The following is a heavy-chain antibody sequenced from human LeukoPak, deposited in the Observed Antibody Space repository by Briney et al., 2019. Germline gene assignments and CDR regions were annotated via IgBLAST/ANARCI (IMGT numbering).Heavy chain of an antibody. CDR1: GGSISSYY. Sequence: SETLSLTCTVSGGSISSYYWSWIRQPAGKGLEWIGRIYTSGSTNYNPSLKSRVTMSVDTSKNQFSLKLSSVTAADTAVYYCARERAPHIIVVVPAYNWFGPWGQGTLVTVSS. J-gene: IGHJ5*02. CDR2: IYTSGST. CDR3: ARERAPHIIVVVPAYNWFGP. V-gene: IGHV4-4*07. D-gene: IGHD2-2*01.